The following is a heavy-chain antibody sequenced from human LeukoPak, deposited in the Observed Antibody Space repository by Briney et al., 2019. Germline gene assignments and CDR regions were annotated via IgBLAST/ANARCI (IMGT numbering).Heavy chain of an antibody. Sequence: SQTLSLTCAISGDSVSSNSAAWNWLRQSPSRGLEWLGRTYYRSKWYNDYAVSVKSRITINPDTSKNQFSLQLNSVTPEDTAVYYCARTPYDLRYWFDPWGQGTLVTVSS. CDR1: GDSVSSNSAA. CDR2: TYYRSKWYN. CDR3: ARTPYDLRYWFDP. D-gene: IGHD3-3*01. J-gene: IGHJ5*02. V-gene: IGHV6-1*01.